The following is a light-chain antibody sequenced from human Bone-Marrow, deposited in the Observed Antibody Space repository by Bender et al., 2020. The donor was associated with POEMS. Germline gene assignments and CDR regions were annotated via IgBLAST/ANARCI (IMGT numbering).Light chain of an antibody. CDR2: GDS. Sequence: SSELTQDPAVSVALRETVRMTCQGDSLRGYYASWYQQKPGQAPVLVMYGDSSRPSGIPDRFSGSSSGNTASLTITGARAEDEGDYYCDSRDSSGKLVLFGGGTKLTVL. CDR3: DSRDSSGKLVL. CDR1: SLRGYY. J-gene: IGLJ2*01. V-gene: IGLV3-19*01.